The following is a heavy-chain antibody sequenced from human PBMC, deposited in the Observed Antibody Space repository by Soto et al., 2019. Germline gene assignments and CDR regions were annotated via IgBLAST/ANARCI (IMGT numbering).Heavy chain of an antibody. CDR3: ATWHEREHAYDV. CDR1: AFTFSSYA. J-gene: IGHJ3*01. CDR2: ISGSGDST. V-gene: IGHV3-23*01. D-gene: IGHD1-1*01. Sequence: EVQLLESGGGLVQPGGSLRLSCAASAFTFSSYAMSWVRQAPGKGLEWVSAISGSGDSTHYADSVKGRFTISRDNSKTTVYLQMNDLRPDDTAVYYCATWHEREHAYDVWGQGTTVTVSS.